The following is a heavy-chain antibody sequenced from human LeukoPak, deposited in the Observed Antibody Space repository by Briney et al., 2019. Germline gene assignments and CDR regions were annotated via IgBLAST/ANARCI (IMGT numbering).Heavy chain of an antibody. Sequence: GGSLRLSCAASAFIFSSYSMNWVRQAPGKGLEWVSSISSSSSYIYYADSVKGRFTISRDNAKNSLYLQMNSLRAEDTALYYCATVAEAAAFDYWGQGTLVTVSS. V-gene: IGHV3-21*06. CDR1: AFIFSSYS. CDR2: ISSSSSYI. J-gene: IGHJ4*02. D-gene: IGHD6-13*01. CDR3: ATVAEAAAFDY.